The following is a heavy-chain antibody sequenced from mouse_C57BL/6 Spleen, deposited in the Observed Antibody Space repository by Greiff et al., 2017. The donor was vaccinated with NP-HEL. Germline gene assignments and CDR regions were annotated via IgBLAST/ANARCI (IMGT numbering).Heavy chain of an antibody. CDR2: IYPGDGDT. CDR3: ARNYGSSSGCFDY. J-gene: IGHJ2*01. D-gene: IGHD1-1*01. CDR1: GYAFSSSW. V-gene: IGHV1-82*01. Sequence: QVQLKESGPELVKPGASVKISCKASGYAFSSSWMNWVKQRPGKGLEWIGRIYPGDGDTNYNGKFKGKATLTADKSSSTAYMQLSSLTSEDSAVYFCARNYGSSSGCFDYWGQGTTLTVSS.